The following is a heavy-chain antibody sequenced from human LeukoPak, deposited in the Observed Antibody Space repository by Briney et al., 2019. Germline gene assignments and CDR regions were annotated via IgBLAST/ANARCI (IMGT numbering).Heavy chain of an antibody. J-gene: IGHJ4*02. CDR2: IYHSGST. D-gene: IGHD5-18*01. CDR3: ARRAAMSYFDY. V-gene: IGHV4-30-2*01. Sequence: SQTLSLTCTVSGGSISSGGYYWSWIRQPPGTGLEWIGYIYHSGSTYYNPSLKSRVTISVDRSKNQFSLKLSSVTAADTAVYYCARRAAMSYFDYWGQGTLVTVSS. CDR1: GGSISSGGYY.